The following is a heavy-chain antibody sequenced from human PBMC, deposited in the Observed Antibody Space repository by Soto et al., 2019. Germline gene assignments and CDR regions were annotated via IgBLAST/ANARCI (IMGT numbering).Heavy chain of an antibody. J-gene: IGHJ4*02. V-gene: IGHV4-31*03. CDR1: GGSISSGGPY. CDR3: ARERVVSTGTTIDS. CDR2: IFYSGSS. D-gene: IGHD2-2*01. Sequence: QVQLQESGPGLLKPSQTLSLTCPFSGGSISSGGPYWGWSRQHPGKAREWIGYIFYSGSSYYNPSLQRRVTMSVDTSKSHFSLKLTSVTAADTAVYYCARERVVSTGTTIDSWGQGTLVTVSS.